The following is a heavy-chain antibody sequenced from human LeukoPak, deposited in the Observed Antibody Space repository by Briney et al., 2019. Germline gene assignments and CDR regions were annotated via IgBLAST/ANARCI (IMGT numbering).Heavy chain of an antibody. CDR3: ARLHTGGWHYGAFDI. CDR1: GGSVSDYY. CDR2: IYHTGST. D-gene: IGHD6-19*01. V-gene: IGHV4-59*02. Sequence: PSETLSLTCTISGGSVSDYYWSWIRQSPGKGLEWIGYIYHTGSTSYSPSLKSRVTISADTSQNQFSLKLNSVTAADTAMYYCARLHTGGWHYGAFDIWGQGTMVTVSS. J-gene: IGHJ3*02.